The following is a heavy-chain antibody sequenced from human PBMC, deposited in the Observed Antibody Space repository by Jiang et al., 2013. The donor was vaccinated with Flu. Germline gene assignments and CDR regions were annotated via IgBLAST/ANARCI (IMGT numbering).Heavy chain of an antibody. V-gene: IGHV4-59*01. Sequence: PGLVKPSETLSLTCTVSGGSISSYYWSWIRQPPGKGLEWIGYIYYSGSTNYNPSLKSRVTISVDTSKNQFSLKLSSVTAADTAVYYCARDQDYYGSGRLSPYYYGMDVWGQGTTVTVSS. CDR1: GGSISSYY. CDR2: IYYSGST. CDR3: ARDQDYYGSGRLSPYYYGMDV. J-gene: IGHJ6*02. D-gene: IGHD3-10*01.